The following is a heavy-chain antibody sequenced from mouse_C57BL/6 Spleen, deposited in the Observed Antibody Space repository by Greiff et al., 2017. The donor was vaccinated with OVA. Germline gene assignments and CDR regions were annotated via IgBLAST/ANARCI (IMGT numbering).Heavy chain of an antibody. V-gene: IGHV1-64*01. CDR1: GYTFTNYW. CDR2: IHPNSGST. CDR3: ARGTYGRDYYSVDY. D-gene: IGHD1-1*01. Sequence: QVQLQQPGAELVKPGASVKLSCKASGYTFTNYWMHWVKQRPGQGLEWIGMIHPNSGSTNYNEKFKSKATLTVDKSSSTAYMQLSSLTSEDSAVYDGARGTYGRDYYSVDYWGQGTLVTVSA. J-gene: IGHJ3*01.